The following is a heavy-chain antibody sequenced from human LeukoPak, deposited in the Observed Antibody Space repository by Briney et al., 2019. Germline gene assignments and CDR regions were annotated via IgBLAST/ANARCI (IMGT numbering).Heavy chain of an antibody. CDR1: GGSISSSSYY. D-gene: IGHD6-19*01. J-gene: IGHJ4*02. CDR3: ARAYSSGWYED. V-gene: IGHV4-39*07. CDR2: IYYSGST. Sequence: SETLPLTCTVSGGSISSSSYYWGWIRQPPGKGLEWIGSIYYSGSTYYNPSLKSRVTISVDTSKNQFSLKLSSVTAADTAVYYCARAYSSGWYEDWGQGTLVTVSS.